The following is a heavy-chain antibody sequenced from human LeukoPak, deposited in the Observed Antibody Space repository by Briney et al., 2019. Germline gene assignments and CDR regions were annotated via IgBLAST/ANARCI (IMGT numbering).Heavy chain of an antibody. CDR3: AKEGGYSYLYYFDY. D-gene: IGHD5-18*01. J-gene: IGHJ4*02. CDR1: GFTSSSYA. V-gene: IGHV3-23*01. Sequence: GGSLRLSCVVSGFTSSSYAMSWVRQAPGKGLEWVSAISGSGGNTYYADSVKGRFTISRDNSKNTLYLQMNSLRAEDTAVYSCAKEGGYSYLYYFDYWGQGTLVTVSS. CDR2: ISGSGGNT.